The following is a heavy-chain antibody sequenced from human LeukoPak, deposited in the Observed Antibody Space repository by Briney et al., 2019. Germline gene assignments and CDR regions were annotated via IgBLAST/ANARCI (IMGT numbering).Heavy chain of an antibody. J-gene: IGHJ6*03. D-gene: IGHD3-10*01. V-gene: IGHV3-7*03. CDR3: ARGDPWFGESYYYYMDV. Sequence: GGSLRLSXAASGFTFSSYWMSWVRQAPGKGLEWVANIKQDGSEKYYVDSVKGRFTISRDNAKNSLYLQMNSLRAEDTAVYYCARGDPWFGESYYYYMDVWGKGTTVTVSS. CDR2: IKQDGSEK. CDR1: GFTFSSYW.